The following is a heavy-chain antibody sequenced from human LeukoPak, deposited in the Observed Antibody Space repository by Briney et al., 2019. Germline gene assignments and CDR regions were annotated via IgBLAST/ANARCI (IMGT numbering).Heavy chain of an antibody. CDR3: ARDLENYYDSSGYYYVGYFDY. V-gene: IGHV3-74*03. J-gene: IGHJ4*02. Sequence: GGSLRLSCVASGLTLSTYWMHWVRQAPGRGLVWVSHISGDGTNIKYADSVKGRFTISRDNAKNSLYLQMNSLRAEDTAVYYCARDLENYYDSSGYYYVGYFDYWGQGTLVTVSS. D-gene: IGHD3-22*01. CDR1: GLTLSTYW. CDR2: ISGDGTNI.